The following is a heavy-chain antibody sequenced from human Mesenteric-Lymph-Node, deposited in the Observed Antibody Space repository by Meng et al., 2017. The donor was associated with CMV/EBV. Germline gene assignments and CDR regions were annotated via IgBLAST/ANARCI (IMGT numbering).Heavy chain of an antibody. J-gene: IGHJ5*02. V-gene: IGHV1-2*02. CDR1: GYTFTGYY. Sequence: ASVKVSCKASGYTFTGYYMHWVRQALGQGLEWMGWINPNSGGTNYAQMFQGRVTMTRDTSISTAYMELSRLRSDDTAVYYCALIGYCSSTSCSPPNWFDPWGQGTLVTVSS. CDR2: INPNSGGT. CDR3: ALIGYCSSTSCSPPNWFDP. D-gene: IGHD2-2*01.